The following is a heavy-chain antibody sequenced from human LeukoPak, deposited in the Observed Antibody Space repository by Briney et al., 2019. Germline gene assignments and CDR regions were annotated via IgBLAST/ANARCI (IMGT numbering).Heavy chain of an antibody. D-gene: IGHD3-10*01. CDR1: GGSISSSSYY. J-gene: IGHJ4*02. CDR3: ARDLSGYGFFDS. V-gene: IGHV4-39*07. Sequence: SETLSLTCTVSGGSISSSSYYWGWIRQPPGKGLEWIGNIYHSGSTYYSPSLKSRVTISVDTSKNEFSLNLSSVTAADTAVYYCARDLSGYGFFDSWGPGTLVTVSS. CDR2: IYHSGST.